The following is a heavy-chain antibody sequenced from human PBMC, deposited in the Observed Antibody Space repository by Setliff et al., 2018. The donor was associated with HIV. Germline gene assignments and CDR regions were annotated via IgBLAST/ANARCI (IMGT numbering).Heavy chain of an antibody. V-gene: IGHV4-59*12. CDR1: GGSISSYY. CDR2: IYGSGST. CDR3: ARVSPYGSGSYSYRPYYYYYYYMDV. J-gene: IGHJ6*03. Sequence: SETLSLTCTVSGGSISSYYWSWIRQPPGKGLEWIGYIYGSGSTNYNPSLKSRVTISVDTSKNQFSLKLSSVTAADTAVYYCARVSPYGSGSYSYRPYYYYYYYMDVWGKGTTVTVSS. D-gene: IGHD3-10*01.